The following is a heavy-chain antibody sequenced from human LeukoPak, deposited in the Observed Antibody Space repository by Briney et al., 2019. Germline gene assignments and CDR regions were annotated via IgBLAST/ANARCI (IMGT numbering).Heavy chain of an antibody. Sequence: PSETLSLTCTVSGGSISSYYWSWIRQPPGKGLEWIGYIYYSGSTYYNPSLKSRVTISVDTSKNQFSLKLSSVTTADTAVYYCASPPKKGGAEYFQHWGQGTLVTVSS. D-gene: IGHD1-26*01. CDR3: ASPPKKGGAEYFQH. CDR2: IYYSGST. CDR1: GGSISSYY. V-gene: IGHV4-59*08. J-gene: IGHJ1*01.